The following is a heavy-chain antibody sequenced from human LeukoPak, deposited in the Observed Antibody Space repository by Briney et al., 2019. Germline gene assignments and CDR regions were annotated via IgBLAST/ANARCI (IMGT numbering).Heavy chain of an antibody. Sequence: GGSLRLSCAASGFTFSSYGMHWVRQAPGKGLEWVAFIRYDGSNKYYADSVKGRFTISRDNSKNTLYLQMNSLRAEDTAVYYCARPTDYDFWSGLDYWGQGTLVTVSS. CDR3: ARPTDYDFWSGLDY. J-gene: IGHJ4*02. CDR1: GFTFSSYG. D-gene: IGHD3-3*01. CDR2: IRYDGSNK. V-gene: IGHV3-30*02.